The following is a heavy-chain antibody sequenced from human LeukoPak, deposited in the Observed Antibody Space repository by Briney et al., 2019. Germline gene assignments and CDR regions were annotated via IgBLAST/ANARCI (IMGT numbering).Heavy chain of an antibody. CDR1: GFSFSASG. Sequence: GGSLRLSCSASGFSFSASGMHWVRQAPGKGLDYISSINKIGTTTYYADSVKGRFTISRDNSKNTLYLQMSHLRVEDSSVYYCVKDRGGSCWSPFDFWGLGTLVSVSS. D-gene: IGHD2-15*01. CDR2: INKIGTTT. J-gene: IGHJ4*02. V-gene: IGHV3-64D*08. CDR3: VKDRGGSCWSPFDF.